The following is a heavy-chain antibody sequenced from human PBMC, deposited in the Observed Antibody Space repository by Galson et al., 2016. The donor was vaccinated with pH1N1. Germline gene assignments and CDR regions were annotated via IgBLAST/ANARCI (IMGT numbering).Heavy chain of an antibody. CDR3: ARLPEFDSGGHWFFDL. J-gene: IGHJ2*01. CDR1: GRSFSGYY. V-gene: IGHV4-34*01. CDR2: ITRTGNS. Sequence: ETLSLTCAVYGRSFSGYYWSWVRRPPGKGLEWIGEITRTGNSNYRPSLRSRATLSLDTSKNRFSLSLTSVTAAGTATYYCARLPEFDSGGHWFFDLWGRGTLVTVSS. D-gene: IGHD3-10*01.